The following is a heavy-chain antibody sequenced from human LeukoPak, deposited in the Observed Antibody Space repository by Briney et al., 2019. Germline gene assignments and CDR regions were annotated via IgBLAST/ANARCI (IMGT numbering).Heavy chain of an antibody. CDR3: TTMYAGGMAV. V-gene: IGHV3-15*01. D-gene: IGHD2-8*01. CDR2: IQSKSDGGAI. J-gene: IGHJ6*02. CDR1: GFTFSDYY. Sequence: PGGSLRLSCAASGFTFSDYYMSWVRQAPGKGLEWVAQIQSKSDGGAIGYAASVKGRFTISRDDSKETLFLQMDSLKTEDTAVYYCTTMYAGGMAVWGHGTTVTVSS.